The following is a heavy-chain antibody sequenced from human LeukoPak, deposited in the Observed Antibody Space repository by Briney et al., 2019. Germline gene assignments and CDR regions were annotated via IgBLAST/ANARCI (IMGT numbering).Heavy chain of an antibody. CDR3: VRESDLGWLPFDY. V-gene: IGHV1-18*01. Sequence: GASVKVSCKASDYTFITNGIHWVRQAPGQGPEWMGWTSAHNGKANYAQKLQGRVTMTTDTSRSTVYMELRSLRSDDTAVYYCVRESDLGWLPFDYWGQGTLVTVSS. CDR2: TSAHNGKA. J-gene: IGHJ4*02. D-gene: IGHD3/OR15-3a*01. CDR1: DYTFITNG.